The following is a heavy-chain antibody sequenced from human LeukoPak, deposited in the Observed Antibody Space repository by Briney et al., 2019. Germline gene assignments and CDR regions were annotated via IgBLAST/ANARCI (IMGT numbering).Heavy chain of an antibody. V-gene: IGHV1-69*05. Sequence: ASVKVSCKASGGTFSSYAISWVRQAPGQGLEWMGGIIPIFGTANYAQKFQGRVTITTDESTSTAYVELSSLRSEDTAVYYCATLPGDYEGDYWGQGTLVTVSS. CDR1: GGTFSSYA. J-gene: IGHJ4*02. D-gene: IGHD4-17*01. CDR3: ATLPGDYEGDY. CDR2: IIPIFGTA.